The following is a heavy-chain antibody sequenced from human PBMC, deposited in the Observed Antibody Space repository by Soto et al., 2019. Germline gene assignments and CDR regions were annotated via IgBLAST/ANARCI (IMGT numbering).Heavy chain of an antibody. D-gene: IGHD2-2*01. CDR1: GFTFSSYS. Sequence: LRLSCTASGFTFSSYSMNWVRQAPGKGLEWVSYISSGSYNIYYADSVKGRFTISRDNAKDSLYLQMSSLRDDDTAVYYCARGPSAAAPLSDWYFDLWGRGTLVTVSS. V-gene: IGHV3-48*02. CDR3: ARGPSAAAPLSDWYFDL. J-gene: IGHJ2*01. CDR2: ISSGSYNI.